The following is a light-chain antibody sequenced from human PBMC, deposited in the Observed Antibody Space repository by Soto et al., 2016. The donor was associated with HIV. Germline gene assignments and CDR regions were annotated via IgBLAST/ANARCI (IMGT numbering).Light chain of an antibody. V-gene: IGLV3-19*01. CDR3: NSRDSSGNQWV. J-gene: IGLJ3*02. CDR2: GKN. Sequence: SSELTQDPAVSVALGQTVRITCQGDGLRSYYASWYQQKPGQAPILVMYGKNNRPSGIPDRFSGSSSGNTGSLTITGTQAEDEADYYCNSRDSSGNQWVFGGGTKLTVL. CDR1: GLRSYY.